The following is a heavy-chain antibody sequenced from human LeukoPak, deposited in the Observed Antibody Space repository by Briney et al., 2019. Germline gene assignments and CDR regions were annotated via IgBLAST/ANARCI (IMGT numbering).Heavy chain of an antibody. Sequence: SVKVSCTASGGTFSSYAISWMRQAPGQGLEWMGGIIPIFGTANYAQKFQGRVTMTRNTSISTAYMELNSLKSEDTAVYYCARDEYPMGLDVWGQGTTVTVSS. V-gene: IGHV1-69*05. CDR3: ARDEYPMGLDV. CDR2: IIPIFGTA. D-gene: IGHD2-2*01. J-gene: IGHJ6*02. CDR1: GGTFSSYA.